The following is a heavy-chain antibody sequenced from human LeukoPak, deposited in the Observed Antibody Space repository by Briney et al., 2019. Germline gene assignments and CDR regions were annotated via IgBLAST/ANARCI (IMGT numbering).Heavy chain of an antibody. J-gene: IGHJ4*02. Sequence: SETLSLTCTVSGGSISSYYWSWIRQPPGKGLEWIGHIYYSGSTNYNPSLKSRVTISIDTSKNQFSLKLNSVTAADTAVYYCARPYSGTYSYFVCWGQGTLVTVSS. V-gene: IGHV4-59*08. CDR2: IYYSGST. D-gene: IGHD1-26*01. CDR1: GGSISSYY. CDR3: ARPYSGTYSYFVC.